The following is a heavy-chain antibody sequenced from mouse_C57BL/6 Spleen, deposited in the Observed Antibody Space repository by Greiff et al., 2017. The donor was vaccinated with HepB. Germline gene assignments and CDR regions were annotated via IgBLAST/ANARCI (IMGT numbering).Heavy chain of an antibody. V-gene: IGHV5-4*03. J-gene: IGHJ3*01. CDR2: ISDGGSYT. Sequence: EVMLVESGGGLVKPGGSLKLSCAASGFTFSSYAMSWVRQTPEKRLEWVATISDGGSYTYYPDNVKGRFTISRDNAKNNLYLQMSHLKSEDTAMYYCARAMDDYAWFAYWGQGTLVTVSA. CDR1: GFTFSSYA. CDR3: ARAMDDYAWFAY. D-gene: IGHD2-4*01.